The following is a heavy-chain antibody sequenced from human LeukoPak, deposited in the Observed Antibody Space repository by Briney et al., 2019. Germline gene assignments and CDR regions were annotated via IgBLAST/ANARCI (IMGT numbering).Heavy chain of an antibody. CDR2: ITSSGTYI. Sequence: GGSLRLFCAASGFTFTSYRMNLVRQAPGKGLEWVSSITSSGTYIHYADSVRGRFTISRDNAKNSLYLKMNSLRAEDTAVYYWARDMGGYCSGGSCYSGWFDSWGQGTLVTVSS. CDR3: ARDMGGYCSGGSCYSGWFDS. J-gene: IGHJ5*01. V-gene: IGHV3-21*01. D-gene: IGHD2-15*01. CDR1: GFTFTSYR.